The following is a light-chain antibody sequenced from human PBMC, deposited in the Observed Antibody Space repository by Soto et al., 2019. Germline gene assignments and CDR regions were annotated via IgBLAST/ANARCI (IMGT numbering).Light chain of an antibody. Sequence: QSALTQPASVSGSPGQSITISCTGTSSDVGAFDYVSWYQQYPGKAPKLIIYDVSDRPSGVSYRFSGSKSANTASLTISGLQAEDEAAYYCSSYATSSTRVFGGGTQLTVL. CDR3: SSYATSSTRV. J-gene: IGLJ7*01. CDR1: SSDVGAFDY. V-gene: IGLV2-14*01. CDR2: DVS.